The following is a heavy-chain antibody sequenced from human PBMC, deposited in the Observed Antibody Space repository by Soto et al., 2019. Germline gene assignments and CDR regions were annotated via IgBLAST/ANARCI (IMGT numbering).Heavy chain of an antibody. CDR3: ASSTYFDWLLQYYYYYMDV. CDR2: ISGSGGST. J-gene: IGHJ6*03. CDR1: GFTFSSYA. Sequence: PGGSLRLSCAASGFTFSSYAMSWVRQAPGKGLEWVSAISGSGGSTYYADSVKGRFTISRDNSKNTLYLQMNSLRAEDTAVYYCASSTYFDWLLQYYYYYMDVWGKGTTVTVSS. D-gene: IGHD3-9*01. V-gene: IGHV3-23*01.